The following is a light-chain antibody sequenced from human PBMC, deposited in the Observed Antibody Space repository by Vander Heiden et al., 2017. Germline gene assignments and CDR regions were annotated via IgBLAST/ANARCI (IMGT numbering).Light chain of an antibody. CDR1: QSVSSN. Sequence: EILMTPSPATLSVSPGERATLSCRASQSVSSNLAWYQQKPGQVPRLLIYGASTRATGIPARFSGSGSGTEFTLTISSLQSEDFAVYYCQQYNNWPLTFGGGTKVEIK. J-gene: IGKJ4*01. CDR3: QQYNNWPLT. CDR2: GAS. V-gene: IGKV3-15*01.